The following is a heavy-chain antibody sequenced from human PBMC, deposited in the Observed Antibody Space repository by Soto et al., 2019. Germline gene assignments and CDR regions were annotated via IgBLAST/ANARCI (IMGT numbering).Heavy chain of an antibody. CDR2: ISGSGGRI. Sequence: PGGSLRLSCAASGFAFTSYDVSWVRQAPGKGLEWVSGISGSGGRIYYADPVKGRFTISRDNSKNTLYLQMNSLRVEDTDVYYCAKGKIQGVAVAGKIDYWGQGTLVTVSS. V-gene: IGHV3-23*01. J-gene: IGHJ4*02. CDR1: GFAFTSYD. D-gene: IGHD6-19*01. CDR3: AKGKIQGVAVAGKIDY.